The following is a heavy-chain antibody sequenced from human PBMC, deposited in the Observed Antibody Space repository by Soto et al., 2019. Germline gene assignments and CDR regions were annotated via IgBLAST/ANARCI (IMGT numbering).Heavy chain of an antibody. V-gene: IGHV4-59*01. J-gene: IGHJ5*02. Sequence: SETLSLTCTVSGGSISSYYWSWIRQPPGKGLEWIGYIYYSGSTNYNPSLKSRVTISVDTSKNQFSLKLSSVTAADTAVYYCAREGYCSGGSCYWFDPWGQGTLVT. CDR2: IYYSGST. D-gene: IGHD2-15*01. CDR3: AREGYCSGGSCYWFDP. CDR1: GGSISSYY.